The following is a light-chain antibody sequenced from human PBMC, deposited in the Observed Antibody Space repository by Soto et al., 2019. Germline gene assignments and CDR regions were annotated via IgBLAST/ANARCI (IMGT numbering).Light chain of an antibody. J-gene: IGLJ3*02. CDR2: EVN. Sequence: QSVLTQPASVSGSLGQSITISCTGTSSDVGGYNYVSWYQQHPGKVPKPMIFEVNNRPSGVSNRFSGSKSANTASLTISGLQADDEADYYCSSFTSSSTQVFGGGTKLTVL. CDR1: SSDVGGYNY. V-gene: IGLV2-14*01. CDR3: SSFTSSSTQV.